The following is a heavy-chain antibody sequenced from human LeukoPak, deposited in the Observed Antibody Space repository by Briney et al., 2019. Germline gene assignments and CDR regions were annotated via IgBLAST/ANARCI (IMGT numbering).Heavy chain of an antibody. CDR2: IYTSGST. Sequence: SETLSLTCAVYGGSFSGYYWSWIRQPAGKGLEWIGRIYTSGSTNYNPSLKSRVTISVDTSKNQFSLKLSSVTAADTAVYYCARARGRMYNWFDPWGQGTLVTVSS. V-gene: IGHV4-59*10. D-gene: IGHD3-10*01. CDR3: ARARGRMYNWFDP. J-gene: IGHJ5*02. CDR1: GGSFSGYY.